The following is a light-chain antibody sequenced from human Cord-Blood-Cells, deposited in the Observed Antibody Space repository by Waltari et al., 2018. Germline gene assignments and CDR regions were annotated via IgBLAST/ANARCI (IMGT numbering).Light chain of an antibody. J-gene: IGKJ3*01. Sequence: EIVLTQSPGTLSLYPGESATLSCRAIQSITSNYLAWYQHRPGQAPRLLIDDTSTRATGIPDRFSGSGSGTDFTLTISGLEPEDFAVYYCQQYGASPPTFGPGTTVDIE. CDR3: QQYGASPPT. V-gene: IGKV3-20*01. CDR2: DTS. CDR1: QSITSNY.